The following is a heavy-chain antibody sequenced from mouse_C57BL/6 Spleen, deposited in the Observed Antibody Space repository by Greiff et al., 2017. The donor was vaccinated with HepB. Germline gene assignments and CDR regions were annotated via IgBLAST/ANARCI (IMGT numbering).Heavy chain of an antibody. J-gene: IGHJ1*03. V-gene: IGHV1-52*01. CDR2: IDPSDSET. D-gene: IGHD2-1*01. Sequence: QVQLQQSGAELVRPGSSVKLSCKASGYTFTSYWMHWVKQRPIQGLEWIGNIDPSDSETHYNQKFKDKATLTVDKSSSTAYMQLSSLTSEDSAVYYCAICDGKYGGYFDVWGTGTTVTVSS. CDR3: AICDGKYGGYFDV. CDR1: GYTFTSYW.